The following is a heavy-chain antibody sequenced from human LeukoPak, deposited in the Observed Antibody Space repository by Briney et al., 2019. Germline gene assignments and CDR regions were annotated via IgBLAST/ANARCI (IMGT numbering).Heavy chain of an antibody. D-gene: IGHD6-13*01. Sequence: GESLKISCKVSGNSFTSNWIGWVRQMPGKGPEWMGIIYPGDSDTRYSPSFQGQVTISADKSISTAYLQWSSLKASDTAMYYCARREDSSSWYYFDYWGQGTLVTVSS. V-gene: IGHV5-51*01. CDR2: IYPGDSDT. CDR1: GNSFTSNW. CDR3: ARREDSSSWYYFDY. J-gene: IGHJ4*02.